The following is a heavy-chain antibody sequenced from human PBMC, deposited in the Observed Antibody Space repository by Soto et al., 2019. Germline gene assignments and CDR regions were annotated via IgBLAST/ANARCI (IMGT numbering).Heavy chain of an antibody. J-gene: IGHJ4*02. CDR3: ARGRIVGATVFDY. CDR1: GGSISSSY. Sequence: SETLSLTCTVSGGSISSSYWSWIRQPPGKGLEWIGYIYDSGSTYYNSSLKSRVTMSVDTSKNQFSLKLSSVTAADTAVYYCARGRIVGATVFDYWGQGTLVTVSS. CDR2: IYDSGST. D-gene: IGHD1-26*01. V-gene: IGHV4-59*01.